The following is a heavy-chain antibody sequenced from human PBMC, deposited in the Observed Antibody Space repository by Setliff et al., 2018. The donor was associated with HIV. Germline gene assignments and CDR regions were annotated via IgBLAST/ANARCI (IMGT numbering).Heavy chain of an antibody. V-gene: IGHV4-39*07. CDR1: GGSISTSRYY. J-gene: IGHJ4*02. CDR2: INYRGNT. Sequence: SETLSLTCTVSGGSISTSRYYWGWIRQPPGKGLEWIGSINYRGNTNYNPSLKSRVTISVDTSKNQFSLQLNSATAADTAVYFCARTRAPYFFDFWGQGAQVTVSS. D-gene: IGHD1-26*01. CDR3: ARTRAPYFFDF.